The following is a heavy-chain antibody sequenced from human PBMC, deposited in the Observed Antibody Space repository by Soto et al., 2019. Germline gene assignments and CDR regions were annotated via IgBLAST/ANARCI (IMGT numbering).Heavy chain of an antibody. CDR3: AIIKGSGYYFNFDY. D-gene: IGHD3-22*01. Sequence: GASVKVSCKASGYTFTSYGISWVRQAPGQGLEWMGWISAYNGNTNYAQKLQGRVTMTTDTSTSTAYMELRSLGSDDTAVYYCAIIKGSGYYFNFDYWGQGTLVTVSS. J-gene: IGHJ4*02. V-gene: IGHV1-18*01. CDR2: ISAYNGNT. CDR1: GYTFTSYG.